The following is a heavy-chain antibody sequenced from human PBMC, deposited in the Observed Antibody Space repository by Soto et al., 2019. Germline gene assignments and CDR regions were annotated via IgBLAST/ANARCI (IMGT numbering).Heavy chain of an antibody. D-gene: IGHD2-2*01. V-gene: IGHV4-30-2*01. J-gene: IGHJ4*02. CDR3: ARVYCSSTSCYGLDY. CDR1: GGSISSGGYS. CDR2: IYHSGNT. Sequence: PLSLTCAVAGGSISSGGYSWSWIRQPPGKGLEWIGYIYHSGNTNYNPSLKSRVTISVYTPKNQFSLKLSSVTAADTAVYYCARVYCSSTSCYGLDYWGQGTLVTVSS.